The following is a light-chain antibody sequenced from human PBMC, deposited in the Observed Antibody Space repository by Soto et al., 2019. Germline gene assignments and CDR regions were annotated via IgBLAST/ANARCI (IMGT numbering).Light chain of an antibody. CDR3: QQSYSTSIT. J-gene: IGKJ5*01. CDR2: AAS. Sequence: DIQMTQSPSSLSASIGDRVTITCRASQSISSYLNWYHQRPGKAPKLLIYAASSLQRGVPSRFSGSGSGTEFTLTISSLQPADFATYYCQQSYSTSITFGQGTRLEIK. V-gene: IGKV1-39*01. CDR1: QSISSY.